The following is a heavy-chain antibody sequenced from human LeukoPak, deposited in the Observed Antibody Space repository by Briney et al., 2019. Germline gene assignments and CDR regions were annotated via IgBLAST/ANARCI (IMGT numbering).Heavy chain of an antibody. CDR1: GYTFTSYG. CDR3: ARDHGRRSAGYYYGMDV. D-gene: IGHD2-15*01. CDR2: ISVYNGNT. J-gene: IGHJ6*04. Sequence: GASVKVSCKASGYTFTSYGISWVRQAPGQGLEWMGWISVYNGNTNYAQKLQGRVTMTTDTSTSTAYMELRSLRSDDTAVYYCARDHGRRSAGYYYGMDVWGKGTTVTVSS. V-gene: IGHV1-18*04.